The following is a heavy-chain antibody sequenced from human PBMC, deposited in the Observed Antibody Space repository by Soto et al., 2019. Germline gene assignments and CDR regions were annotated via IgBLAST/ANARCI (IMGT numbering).Heavy chain of an antibody. D-gene: IGHD5-18*01. V-gene: IGHV3-23*01. J-gene: IGHJ6*02. CDR1: GFTLSSYA. CDR3: AKDPNRIQLYGMDV. CDR2: ISGSGGST. Sequence: GGSLRLSCAASGFTLSSYAMSWVRQAPGKGLEWVSAISGSGGSTYYADSVKGRFTISRDTSKNTLYLQMNSLRAEDTAVYYCAKDPNRIQLYGMDVWGQGTTVTVSS.